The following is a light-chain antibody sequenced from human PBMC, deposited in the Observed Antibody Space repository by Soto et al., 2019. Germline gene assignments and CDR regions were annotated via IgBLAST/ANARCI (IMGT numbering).Light chain of an antibody. CDR2: HVS. Sequence: EIVMTQSPATLSVSPGDRTTISCRASQSISGNLAWYQQKPGQGPRLLIYHVSTRTTGTPATFSGSASGTEFTLTISSLQSDDLAVYFCQQYHDWPRTFGQGTKVDIK. V-gene: IGKV3D-15*01. J-gene: IGKJ1*01. CDR1: QSISGN. CDR3: QQYHDWPRT.